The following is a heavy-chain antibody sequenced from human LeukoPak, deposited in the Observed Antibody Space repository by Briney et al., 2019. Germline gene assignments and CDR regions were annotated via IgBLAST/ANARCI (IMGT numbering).Heavy chain of an antibody. J-gene: IGHJ4*02. CDR1: GGSISSSNW. CDR2: IYHSGST. Sequence: PSGTLSLTCAVSGGSISSSNWWSWVRQPPGKGLEWIGEIYHSGSTNYNPSLKSRVTISVDKSKNQFSLKLSSVTAADTAVYYGAGAGELSGGEQTYLLDYWGQGTLVTVSS. V-gene: IGHV4-4*02. D-gene: IGHD3-16*02. CDR3: AGAGELSGGEQTYLLDY.